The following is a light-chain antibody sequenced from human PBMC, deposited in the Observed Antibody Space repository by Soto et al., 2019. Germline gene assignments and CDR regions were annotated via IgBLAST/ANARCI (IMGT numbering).Light chain of an antibody. J-gene: IGLJ1*01. V-gene: IGLV2-11*01. Sequence: QSALTQPRSVSGSPGQSVTISCTGTSSDVGGYNYVSWYQQHPGKAPKLMIYYVSKRPSGVPDRFSGSKSGNTASLTISGLQAEDEADYYCCSYAGTYTHYVFGTGTKLTVL. CDR1: SSDVGGYNY. CDR3: CSYAGTYTHYV. CDR2: YVS.